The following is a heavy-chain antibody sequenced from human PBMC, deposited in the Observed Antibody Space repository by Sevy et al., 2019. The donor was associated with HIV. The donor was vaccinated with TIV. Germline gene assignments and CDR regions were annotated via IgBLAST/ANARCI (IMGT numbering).Heavy chain of an antibody. V-gene: IGHV3-33*01. D-gene: IGHD4-17*01. CDR1: GFTFSSYG. J-gene: IGHJ4*02. Sequence: GGSLRLSCAASGFTFSSYGMHWVRQGPGKGLEWVAVIWFDGSNTYYADSVKGRFTISRDIAKNTLHLQMNSLRAEDTAVYYCARDLEFCDSGDYGPAFMPDYWGQGTLVTVSS. CDR2: IWFDGSNT. CDR3: ARDLEFCDSGDYGPAFMPDY.